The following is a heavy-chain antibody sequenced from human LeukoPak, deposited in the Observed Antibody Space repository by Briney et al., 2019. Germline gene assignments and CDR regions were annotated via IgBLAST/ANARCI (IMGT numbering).Heavy chain of an antibody. J-gene: IGHJ4*02. V-gene: IGHV4-31*03. Sequence: SETLSLTCTVSGGSISSGGYYWSWIRQHPGKGLEWIGYIYYSGSTYYNPSLKSRVTISVDTSKNQFSLKLSSVTAADTAVYYCARLEMATMGGYYFEYWGQGTLVTVSS. CDR1: GGSISSGGYY. D-gene: IGHD5-24*01. CDR3: ARLEMATMGGYYFEY. CDR2: IYYSGST.